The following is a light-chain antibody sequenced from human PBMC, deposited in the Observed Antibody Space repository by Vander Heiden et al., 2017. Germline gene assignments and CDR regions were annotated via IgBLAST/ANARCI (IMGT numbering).Light chain of an antibody. V-gene: IGKV1-33*01. CDR3: QQYDNHPLT. J-gene: IGKJ4*01. Sequence: IQLTQSPSSLSASVGDRVTITCLASQDISNYLSWYQQKPGKAPKLLIYDASNLETGVPSRFSGSGSGTDFTFTISSLQPEDIATYYCQQYDNHPLTFGGGTKLEIK. CDR1: QDISNY. CDR2: DAS.